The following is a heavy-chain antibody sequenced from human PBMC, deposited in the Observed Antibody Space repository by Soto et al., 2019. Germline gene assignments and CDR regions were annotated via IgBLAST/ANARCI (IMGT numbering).Heavy chain of an antibody. V-gene: IGHV4-31*03. D-gene: IGHD3-10*01. CDR3: ARGVTMVRGVIHTPYFDY. J-gene: IGHJ4*02. Sequence: PSETLSLTCTVSGGSISSGGYYWSWIHQHPGKGLEWIGYIYYSGNTYYNPSLKSRVTISEDTSKNQFSLKLSSVTAADTAVYYCARGVTMVRGVIHTPYFDYWGQGTLVTVS. CDR1: GGSISSGGYY. CDR2: IYYSGNT.